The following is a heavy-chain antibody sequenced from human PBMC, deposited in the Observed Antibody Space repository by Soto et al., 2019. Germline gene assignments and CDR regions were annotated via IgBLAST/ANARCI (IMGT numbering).Heavy chain of an antibody. CDR1: GGSISSYY. CDR3: ARGGWAVAGTAFDI. Sequence: SETLSLTCTVSGGSISSYYWSWIRQPPGKGLEWIGYIYYSGSTNYNPSLKSRVTISVDTSKNQFSLKLSSVTAADTAVYYCARGGWAVAGTAFDIWGQGTMVTVSS. CDR2: IYYSGST. V-gene: IGHV4-59*01. J-gene: IGHJ3*02. D-gene: IGHD6-19*01.